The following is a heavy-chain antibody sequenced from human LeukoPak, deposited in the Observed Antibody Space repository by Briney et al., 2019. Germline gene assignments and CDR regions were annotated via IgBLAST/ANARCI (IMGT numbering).Heavy chain of an antibody. CDR2: INSDGSST. J-gene: IGHJ4*02. D-gene: IGHD3-3*01. CDR3: ARGVSTIFGVVTHFDY. CDR1: GFTFSSYW. Sequence: GGSLRLSCAASGFTFSSYWMHWVRQAPGKGLVWVSRINSDGSSTSYADSVKGRFTISRDNAKNTLYLQMNSLRAEDTAVYYCARGVSTIFGVVTHFDYWGQGTLATVSS. V-gene: IGHV3-74*01.